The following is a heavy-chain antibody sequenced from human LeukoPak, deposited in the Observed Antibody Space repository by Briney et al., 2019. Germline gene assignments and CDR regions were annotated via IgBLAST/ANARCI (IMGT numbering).Heavy chain of an antibody. CDR3: ASRTYYYDSSGYGLDY. D-gene: IGHD3-22*01. J-gene: IGHJ4*02. V-gene: IGHV3-23*01. CDR1: GFTFSSYA. CDR2: ISGSGGST. Sequence: GGSLRLSCAASGFTFSSYAMSWVRQAPGKGLEWVSAISGSGGSTYYADSVKGRFTISRDNSKNTLYLQMNSLRAEDTAVYYCASRTYYYDSSGYGLDYWGQGTLVTVSS.